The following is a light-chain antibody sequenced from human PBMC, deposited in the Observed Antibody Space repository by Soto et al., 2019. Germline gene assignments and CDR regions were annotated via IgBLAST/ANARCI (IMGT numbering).Light chain of an antibody. V-gene: IGLV2-14*01. CDR3: SSYTSSSTRV. J-gene: IGLJ1*01. Sequence: QSVLTQPASVSLSPGQSITISCTGTSSDVGGYNSVSWYQQHPGKAPKLVIYEVTNRPSGISNRFSGSKSGNTASLTISGLQAEDEADYYCSSYTSSSTRVFGTGTRSPS. CDR1: SSDVGGYNS. CDR2: EVT.